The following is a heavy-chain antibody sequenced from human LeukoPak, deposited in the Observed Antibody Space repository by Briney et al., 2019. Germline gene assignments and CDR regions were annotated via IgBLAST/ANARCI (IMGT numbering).Heavy chain of an antibody. CDR2: IYYSGNT. CDR1: GGSISSYY. D-gene: IGHD4/OR15-4a*01. V-gene: IGHV4-59*12. Sequence: SETLSLTCTVSGGSISSYYWSWIRQPPGKGLEWIGYIYYSGNTNYNPSLKSRVTISVDTSKNQFSLKLSSVTAADTAVYYCARKGAAVMNHYYYFYMDVWGKGTPVTVSS. J-gene: IGHJ6*03. CDR3: ARKGAAVMNHYYYFYMDV.